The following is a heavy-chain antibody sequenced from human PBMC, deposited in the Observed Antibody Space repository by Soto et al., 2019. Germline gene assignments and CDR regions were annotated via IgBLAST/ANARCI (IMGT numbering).Heavy chain of an antibody. D-gene: IGHD6-19*01. CDR1: GFTFSGST. Sequence: EVQLVESGGGLVQPGGSLKLSCAASGFTFSGSTIHWVRQTSGKELEWVGRIPSKTHTYATAYAASVKGRFTISRDDSKNTAYLQMNSLKTEDTAVYYCTRQHLDVPVASAIDYWGQGTLVTVSS. CDR3: TRQHLDVPVASAIDY. V-gene: IGHV3-73*02. J-gene: IGHJ4*02. CDR2: IPSKTHTYAT.